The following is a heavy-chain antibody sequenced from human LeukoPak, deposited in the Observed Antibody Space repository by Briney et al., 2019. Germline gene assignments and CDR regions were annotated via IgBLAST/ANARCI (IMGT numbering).Heavy chain of an antibody. J-gene: IGHJ4*02. CDR3: VNAQRTTVVTPAFDY. Sequence: GGSLTLSCSASGFTLSSYAMHWVRQAPGKGLEYVSAISSNGGSTYYADSVKGRFTISRDNSKNTLYLQMSSLRAEDTAVYYCVNAQRTTVVTPAFDYWGQGSLVTVSS. CDR2: ISSNGGST. V-gene: IGHV3-64D*09. D-gene: IGHD4-23*01. CDR1: GFTLSSYA.